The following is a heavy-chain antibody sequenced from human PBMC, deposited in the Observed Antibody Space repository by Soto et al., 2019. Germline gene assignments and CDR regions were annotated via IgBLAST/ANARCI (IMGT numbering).Heavy chain of an antibody. CDR1: GGSFSGYY. J-gene: IGHJ3*02. V-gene: IGHV4-34*01. Sequence: SETLSLTCAVYGGSFSGYYWSWIRQPPGKGLEWIGEINHSGSTNYNPSLKSRVTISVDTSKNQFSLKLSSVTAADTAVYYCARGGRPDDAFDIWGQGTMVTVSS. CDR3: ARGGRPDDAFDI. CDR2: INHSGST. D-gene: IGHD6-6*01.